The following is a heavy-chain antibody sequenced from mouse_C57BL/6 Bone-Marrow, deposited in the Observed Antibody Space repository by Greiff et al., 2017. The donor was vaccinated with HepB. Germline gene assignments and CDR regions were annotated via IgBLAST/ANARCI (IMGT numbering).Heavy chain of an antibody. CDR3: ARGYGSSPHYYAMDY. J-gene: IGHJ4*01. CDR2: INPNNGGT. D-gene: IGHD1-1*01. V-gene: IGHV1-18*01. Sequence: VQLKQSGPELVKPGASVKIPCKASGYTFTDYNMDWVKQSHGKSLEWMGDINPNNGGTIYNQKFKGKATLTVDKSSSTSYMELRSLTSEDTAVYYCARGYGSSPHYYAMDYWGQGTSVTVSS. CDR1: GYTFTDYN.